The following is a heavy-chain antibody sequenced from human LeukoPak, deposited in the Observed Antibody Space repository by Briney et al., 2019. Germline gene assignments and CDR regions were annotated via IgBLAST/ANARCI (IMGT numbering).Heavy chain of an antibody. CDR3: ASRNWGSVVRGVIRDHESPIDY. Sequence: SETLSLTCTVSGGSISSSSYYWGWIRPPPGKGLEWIGSIYYSGNTYYNASFKSRVTISVDTSKNQFSLKLSSVTAADTAVYYCASRNWGSVVRGVIRDHESPIDYWGQGTLVTVSS. CDR1: GGSISSSSYY. CDR2: IYYSGNT. D-gene: IGHD3-10*01. V-gene: IGHV4-39*07. J-gene: IGHJ4*02.